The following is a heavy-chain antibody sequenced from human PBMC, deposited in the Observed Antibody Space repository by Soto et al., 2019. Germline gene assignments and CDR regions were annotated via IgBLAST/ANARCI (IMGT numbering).Heavy chain of an antibody. V-gene: IGHV4-59*01. CDR2: IYYSGST. J-gene: IGHJ6*03. CDR1: GGSISSYY. Sequence: SETLSLTCTVSGGSISSYYWSWIRQPPGKGLEWIGYIYYSGSTNYNPSLKSRVTISVDTSKNQFSLKLSSVTAADTAVYYCAREVRGDSGAAYYYYYYMYGWGKGTTVTVAS. D-gene: IGHD5-12*01. CDR3: AREVRGDSGAAYYYYYYMYG.